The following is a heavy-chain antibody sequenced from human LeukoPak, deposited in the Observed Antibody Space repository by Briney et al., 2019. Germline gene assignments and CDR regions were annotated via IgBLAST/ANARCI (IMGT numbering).Heavy chain of an antibody. Sequence: GKSLRLSCAASGFTFRSYGMHWVRQAPGKGLEWVAIISYDGSDKYYADSVKGRFTISRDNSKNTLYLQMNSLRAEDTAVYYCAKDRRIGVAEIGFEDYWGQGTLVTVSS. V-gene: IGHV3-30*18. CDR1: GFTFRSYG. CDR2: ISYDGSDK. CDR3: AKDRRIGVAEIGFEDY. D-gene: IGHD6-19*01. J-gene: IGHJ4*02.